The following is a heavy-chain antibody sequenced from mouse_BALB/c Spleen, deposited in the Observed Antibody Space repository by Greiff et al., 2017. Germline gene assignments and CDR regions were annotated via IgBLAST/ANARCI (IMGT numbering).Heavy chain of an antibody. D-gene: IGHD2-4*01. CDR3: ARGMITTGYFDY. J-gene: IGHJ2*01. Sequence: VQLQQPGAELVKPGASVKLSCTASGFNIKDTYMHWVKQRPEQGLEWIGRIDPANGNTKYDPKFQGKATITADTSSNTAYLQLSSLTSEDTAVYYCARGMITTGYFDYWGQGTTLTVSS. CDR1: GFNIKDTY. V-gene: IGHV14-3*02. CDR2: IDPANGNT.